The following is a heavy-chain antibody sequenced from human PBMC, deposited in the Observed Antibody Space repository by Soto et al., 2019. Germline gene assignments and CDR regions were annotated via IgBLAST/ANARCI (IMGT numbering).Heavy chain of an antibody. D-gene: IGHD3-3*01. J-gene: IGHJ5*02. V-gene: IGHV3-23*01. CDR1: GFTFSSYA. Sequence: GSLRLSCAASGFTFSSYAMSWVRQAPGKGLEWVSAISGSGGSTYYADSVKGRFTISRDNSKNTLYLQMNSLRAEDTAVYYCAKDSRIFGVVTPNWFDPWGQGTLVTVSS. CDR2: ISGSGGST. CDR3: AKDSRIFGVVTPNWFDP.